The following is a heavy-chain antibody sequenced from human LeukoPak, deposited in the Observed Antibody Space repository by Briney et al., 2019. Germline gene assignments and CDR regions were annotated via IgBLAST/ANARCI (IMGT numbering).Heavy chain of an antibody. J-gene: IGHJ4*02. CDR3: ARVGDSSGYYLYYFDY. V-gene: IGHV1-3*01. Sequence: FQGRVTITRDTSASTAYMELSSLRSEDTAVYYCARVGDSSGYYLYYFDYWGQGTLVTVSS. D-gene: IGHD3-22*01.